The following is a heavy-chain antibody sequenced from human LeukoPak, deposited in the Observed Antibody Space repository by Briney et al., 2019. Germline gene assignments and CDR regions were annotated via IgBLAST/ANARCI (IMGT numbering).Heavy chain of an antibody. V-gene: IGHV3-74*01. J-gene: IGHJ4*02. CDR3: ARDARGSYYFDY. D-gene: IGHD1-26*01. CDR2: IKRDGSST. CDR1: GFTFSSYW. Sequence: QPGGSLRLSCAASGFTFSSYWMHWVRQAPGKGLVWVSRIKRDGSSTTYADSVEGRFTISRDNAKNTLYLQMNSLRAEDTAVYYCARDARGSYYFDYWGQGTLVTVSS.